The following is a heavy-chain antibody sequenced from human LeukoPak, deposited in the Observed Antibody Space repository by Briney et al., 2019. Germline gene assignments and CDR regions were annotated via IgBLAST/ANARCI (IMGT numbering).Heavy chain of an antibody. J-gene: IGHJ3*02. CDR3: AKGFQWPDAFDI. D-gene: IGHD6-19*01. CDR1: GFTFSSYA. Sequence: GGSLRLSCAASGFTFSSYAMSWVRQAPGKGLEWVSAISGSGGSTYYADSEKGRFTISRDNSKNTLYLQMNSLRAEDTAVYYCAKGFQWPDAFDIWGQGTMVTVSS. CDR2: ISGSGGST. V-gene: IGHV3-23*01.